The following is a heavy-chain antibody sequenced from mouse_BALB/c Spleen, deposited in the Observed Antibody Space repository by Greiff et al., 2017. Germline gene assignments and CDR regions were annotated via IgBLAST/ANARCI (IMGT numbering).Heavy chain of an antibody. J-gene: IGHJ3*01. CDR3: ARESGNYEGFAY. CDR1: GFTFSSYG. D-gene: IGHD2-1*01. Sequence: EVMLVESGGDLVKPGGSLKLSCAASGFTFSSYGMSWVRQTPDKRLEWVATISSGGSYTYYPDSVKGRFTISRDNAKNTLYLQMSSLKSEDTAMYYCARESGNYEGFAYWGQGTLVTVSA. V-gene: IGHV5-6*01. CDR2: ISSGGSYT.